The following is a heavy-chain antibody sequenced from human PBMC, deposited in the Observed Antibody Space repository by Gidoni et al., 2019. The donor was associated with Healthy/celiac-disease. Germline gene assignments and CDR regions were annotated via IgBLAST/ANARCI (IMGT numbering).Heavy chain of an antibody. D-gene: IGHD3-3*01. CDR1: GFSFSSYA. CDR3: AKDRGAAKIFGVVIRTNDAFDI. CDR2: ISGSGGST. Sequence: EVQLLESGAGLVQPGGSLRLSCAASGFSFSSYAMSWLRQAPGKGLEWVSAISGSGGSTYYADSVKGRFTISRDNSKNTLYLQMNSLRAEDTAVYYCAKDRGAAKIFGVVIRTNDAFDIWGQGTMVTVSS. J-gene: IGHJ3*02. V-gene: IGHV3-23*01.